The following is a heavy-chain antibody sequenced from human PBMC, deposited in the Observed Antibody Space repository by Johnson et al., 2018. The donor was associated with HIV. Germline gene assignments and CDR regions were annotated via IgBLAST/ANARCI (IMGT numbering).Heavy chain of an antibody. Sequence: VQLVESGGGVVQPGGSLRLSCAASGFTFSSYAMSWVRKAPGKGLEWVANIKQDGSEQYYVDSVKGRFTISRDNAKNSLYLQMNSLRAEDTAVYYCARDPGVVEAPRSRVDAFDIWGQGTMVTVSS. J-gene: IGHJ3*02. CDR1: GFTFSSYA. CDR3: ARDPGVVEAPRSRVDAFDI. D-gene: IGHD2-15*01. V-gene: IGHV3-7*01. CDR2: IKQDGSEQ.